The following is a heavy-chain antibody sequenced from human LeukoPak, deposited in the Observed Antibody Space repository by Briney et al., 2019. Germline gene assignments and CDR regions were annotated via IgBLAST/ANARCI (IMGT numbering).Heavy chain of an antibody. CDR1: GFTFSTYG. J-gene: IGHJ4*02. CDR3: ARASSSWYYFDY. Sequence: GTLRLSCAASGFTFSTYGMSWVRQAPGKGLEWVSSISGSGGSTYYADSVKGRFTISRDNAKNSLYLQMNSLRAEDTAVYYCARASSSWYYFDYWGQGTLVTVSS. D-gene: IGHD6-13*01. CDR2: ISGSGGST. V-gene: IGHV3-23*01.